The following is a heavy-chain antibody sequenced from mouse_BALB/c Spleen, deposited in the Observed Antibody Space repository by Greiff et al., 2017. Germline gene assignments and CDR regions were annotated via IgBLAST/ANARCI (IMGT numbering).Heavy chain of an antibody. CDR2: IYPGDGDT. J-gene: IGHJ2*01. Sequence: QVQLQQSGAELVRPGSSVKISCKASGYAFSSYWMNWVKQRPGQGLEWIGQIYPGDGDTNYNGKFKGKATLTADKSSSTAYMQLSSLTSEDSAVYFCARGEGNYALDYWGQGTTLTVSS. CDR3: ARGEGNYALDY. CDR1: GYAFSSYW. V-gene: IGHV1-80*01. D-gene: IGHD2-1*01.